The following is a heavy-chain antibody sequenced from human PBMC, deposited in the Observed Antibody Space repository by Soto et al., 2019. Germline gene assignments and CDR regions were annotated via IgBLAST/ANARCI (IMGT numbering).Heavy chain of an antibody. D-gene: IGHD1-26*01. V-gene: IGHV4-34*01. J-gene: IGHJ6*02. CDR3: ARGRWRVGANYYYGMDV. Sequence: SETMSLTCAVYGGSFSGYYWSWIRQPPGKGLEWIGEINHSGSTNYNPSLKSRVTISVDTSKNQFSLKLSSVTAADTAVYYCARGRWRVGANYYYGMDVWGQGTTGTV. CDR2: INHSGST. CDR1: GGSFSGYY.